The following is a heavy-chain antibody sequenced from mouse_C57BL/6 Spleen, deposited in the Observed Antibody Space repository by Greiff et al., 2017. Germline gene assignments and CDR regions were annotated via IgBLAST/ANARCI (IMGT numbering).Heavy chain of an antibody. CDR1: GYTFTSYG. CDR3: AIYYDYDADYYAMYY. Sequence: QVQLQQSGAELARPGASVKLSCKASGYTFTSYGISWVKQRTGQGLEWIGEIYPRSGNTYYNEKFKGKATLTADKSSSTAYMELRSLTSEDSAVYFCAIYYDYDADYYAMYYWGQGTSVTASS. V-gene: IGHV1-81*01. CDR2: IYPRSGNT. D-gene: IGHD2-4*01. J-gene: IGHJ4*01.